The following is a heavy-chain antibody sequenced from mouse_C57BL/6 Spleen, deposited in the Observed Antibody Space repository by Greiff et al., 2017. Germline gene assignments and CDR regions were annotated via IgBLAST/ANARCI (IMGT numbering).Heavy chain of an antibody. Sequence: VQLQQSGAELVRPGASVKLSCTASGFNIKDDYMHWVKQRPEQGLEWIGWIDPENGDTEYASKFQGKATITADTSSNTAYLQLSSLTSEDTAVYYCARGGSPYAMDYWGQGTSVTVSS. V-gene: IGHV14-4*01. CDR1: GFNIKDDY. D-gene: IGHD1-1*02. J-gene: IGHJ4*01. CDR3: ARGGSPYAMDY. CDR2: IDPENGDT.